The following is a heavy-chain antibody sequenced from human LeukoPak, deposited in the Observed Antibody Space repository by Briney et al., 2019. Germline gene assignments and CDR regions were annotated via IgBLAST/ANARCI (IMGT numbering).Heavy chain of an antibody. Sequence: GESLKISCKGSGYSFTNYWIGWVRQMPGKGLEWMGIIYPGDSDTRYSPSFQGQVTISADKSISTAYLQWSSLKASDTAMYYCARLPSYYDFWSGYYPLYFDYWGQGTLVTVSS. V-gene: IGHV5-51*01. CDR1: GYSFTNYW. CDR2: IYPGDSDT. J-gene: IGHJ4*02. D-gene: IGHD3-3*01. CDR3: ARLPSYYDFWSGYYPLYFDY.